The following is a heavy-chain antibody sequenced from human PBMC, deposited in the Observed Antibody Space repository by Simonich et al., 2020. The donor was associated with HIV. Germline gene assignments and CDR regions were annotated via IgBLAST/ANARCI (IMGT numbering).Heavy chain of an antibody. V-gene: IGHV3-9*01. CDR3: AKDKGAYYGSGSPVY. CDR1: GFTFDDYA. Sequence: EVQLVESGGGLVQPGRSLRLYCAASGFTFDDYAMHWVRQGPGQGLELVAGISWNSGSIGYADSVQGRFTISRDNAKNSLYLQMNSLRAEDTALYYCAKDKGAYYGSGSPVYWGQGTLVTVSS. D-gene: IGHD3-10*01. CDR2: ISWNSGSI. J-gene: IGHJ4*02.